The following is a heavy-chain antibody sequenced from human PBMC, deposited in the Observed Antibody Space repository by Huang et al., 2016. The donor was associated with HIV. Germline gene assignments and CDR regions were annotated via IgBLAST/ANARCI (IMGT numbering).Heavy chain of an antibody. J-gene: IGHJ4*02. CDR3: AKDADTSGYDVLGPFGS. D-gene: IGHD3-3*01. CDR2: ITEGINNR. Sequence: EVLLLESGGGLVQPGGSLRLSCVASGFTFSSYAMGGVRQAPGRGRGWVEGITEGINNRYYATSVKGRFAVARDDSTNTLYLQMNSLRAEDTAVYYGAKDADTSGYDVLGPFGSWGQGTLVTVSS. CDR1: GFTFSSYA. V-gene: IGHV3-23*01.